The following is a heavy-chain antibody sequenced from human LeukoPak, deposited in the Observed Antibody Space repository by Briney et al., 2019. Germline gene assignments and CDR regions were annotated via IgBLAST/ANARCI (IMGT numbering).Heavy chain of an antibody. CDR2: INPNSGGT. D-gene: IGHD3-22*01. CDR3: ARGYDSSGYYPLDY. J-gene: IGHJ4*02. V-gene: IGHV1-2*06. Sequence: ASVKVSCKASGYTFTGYYMHWVRQAPGQGLEWMGRINPNSGGTNYAQKFQGRVTMTRDTSISTAYMELSRLRSDDTAVYYCARGYDSSGYYPLDYWGQGTLVTVSS. CDR1: GYTFTGYY.